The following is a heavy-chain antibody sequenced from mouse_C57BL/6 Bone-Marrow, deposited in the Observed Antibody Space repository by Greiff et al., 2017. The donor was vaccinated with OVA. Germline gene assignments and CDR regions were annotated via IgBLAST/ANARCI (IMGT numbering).Heavy chain of an antibody. Sequence: EVQLQQSGPELMKPGASVKISCKASGYTFTDYYMNWVKQSHGKSLEWIGDINPNNGGTSYNQKFKGKATLTVDKSSSTAYMELRSLTSEDSAVYYCAGVYYGSSFYAMDYWGQGTSVTVSS. CDR1: GYTFTDYY. D-gene: IGHD1-1*01. CDR3: AGVYYGSSFYAMDY. J-gene: IGHJ4*01. V-gene: IGHV1-26*01. CDR2: INPNNGGT.